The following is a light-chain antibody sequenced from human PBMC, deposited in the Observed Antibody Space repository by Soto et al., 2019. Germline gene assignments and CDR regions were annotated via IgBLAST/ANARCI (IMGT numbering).Light chain of an antibody. V-gene: IGLV2-14*03. CDR3: SSYTSSSTV. Sequence: QSALTQPASVSGSPGQSITISCTGTRSDIDGYNYVSWYQHHPGKAPKLMIYDVSSRPSGVSNRFSGSKSGNTASLTISGLQAEDEADYYCSSYTSSSTVFGGGTQLTVL. CDR1: RSDIDGYNY. CDR2: DVS. J-gene: IGLJ7*01.